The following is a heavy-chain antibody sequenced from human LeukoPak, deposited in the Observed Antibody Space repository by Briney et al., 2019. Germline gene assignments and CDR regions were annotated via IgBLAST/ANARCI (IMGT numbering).Heavy chain of an antibody. CDR1: GYSFTSYW. Sequence: GESLKISCKGSGYSFTSYWIGWVRQMPGKGLEWMGIIYPDDSDTRHSPSFQGQVTISADKSISTAYLQWSSLKASDTAMYYCARVGADYDILTGYDYWGQGTLVTVSS. D-gene: IGHD3-9*01. CDR2: IYPDDSDT. V-gene: IGHV5-51*01. CDR3: ARVGADYDILTGYDY. J-gene: IGHJ4*02.